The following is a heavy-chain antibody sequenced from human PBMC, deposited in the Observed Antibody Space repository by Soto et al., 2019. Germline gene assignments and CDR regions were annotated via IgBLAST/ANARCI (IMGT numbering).Heavy chain of an antibody. CDR2: IYYSGST. Sequence: SETLSLTCTVSGGSISSGGYYWSWIRQHPGKGLEWIGYIYYSGSTYYNPSLKSRVTISVDTSKNQFSLKLSSVTAADTAVYYCARDRENYYYYYMDVWGKGTTVTVSS. CDR3: ARDRENYYYYYMDV. CDR1: GGSISSGGYY. V-gene: IGHV4-31*03. J-gene: IGHJ6*03.